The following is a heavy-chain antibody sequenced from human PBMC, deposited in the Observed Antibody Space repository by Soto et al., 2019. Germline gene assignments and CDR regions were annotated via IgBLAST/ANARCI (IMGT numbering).Heavy chain of an antibody. J-gene: IGHJ5*02. CDR2: IYYSGST. V-gene: IGHV4-39*01. CDR1: GGSISSSTYY. D-gene: IGHD3-10*01. Sequence: SETLSLTCTVSGGSISSSTYYWGWIRQPPEKGLEWIGSIYYSGSTYYNPSLKSRVTISVDTSKNQFSLKLSSVTAADTAVYYCVKQYRVVYYGSGRPSWFDPWGQGTQVTVSS. CDR3: VKQYRVVYYGSGRPSWFDP.